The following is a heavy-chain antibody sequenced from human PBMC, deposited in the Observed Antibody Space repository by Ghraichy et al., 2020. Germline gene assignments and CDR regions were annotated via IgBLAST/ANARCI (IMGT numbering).Heavy chain of an antibody. CDR1: GFTFSSYW. CDR2: INSDGSST. D-gene: IGHD2-2*02. J-gene: IGHJ4*02. V-gene: IGHV3-74*01. CDR3: ARVPTLYCSSTSCYRYFDY. Sequence: GESLNISCAASGFTFSSYWMHWVRQAPGKGLVWVSRINSDGSSTSYADSVKGRFTISRDNAKNTLYLQMNSLRAEDTAVYYCARVPTLYCSSTSCYRYFDYWGQGTLVTVSS.